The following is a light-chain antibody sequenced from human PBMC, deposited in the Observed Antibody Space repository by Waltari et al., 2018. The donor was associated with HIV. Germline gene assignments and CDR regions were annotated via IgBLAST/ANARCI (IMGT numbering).Light chain of an antibody. CDR2: EDN. J-gene: IGLJ1*01. CDR3: QAWDNGFYV. Sequence: SYDLSQPPSVSVSPGQTTIITCSGDDLANKYVSWYQQKPGQSPALVIFEDNRRPSGIPERFSGSNSGNTAALTISGAQAMDEADYYCQAWDNGFYVFGSGTKVTVL. CDR1: DLANKY. V-gene: IGLV3-1*01.